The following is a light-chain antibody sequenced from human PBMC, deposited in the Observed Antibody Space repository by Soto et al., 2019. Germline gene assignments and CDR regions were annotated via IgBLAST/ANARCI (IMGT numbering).Light chain of an antibody. CDR3: QSYDSNLSVV. CDR2: GNS. CDR1: SSNIGAGYD. Sequence: SVLTQPPSVSGAPGQRVTISCTGSSSNIGAGYDVHWYQQLPGTAPKLLIYGNSNRPSWVPDRFSGSKSGTSASLAITGLQAEDEADYYCQSYDSNLSVVFGGGTKLTVL. J-gene: IGLJ2*01. V-gene: IGLV1-40*01.